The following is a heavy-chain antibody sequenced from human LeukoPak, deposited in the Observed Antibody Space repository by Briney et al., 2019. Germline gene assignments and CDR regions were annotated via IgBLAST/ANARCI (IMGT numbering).Heavy chain of an antibody. CDR2: ISAYNGNT. CDR1: GYTFTSYG. D-gene: IGHD1-14*01. J-gene: IGHJ6*03. CDR3: AGDSKTGGYYYYMDV. V-gene: IGHV1-18*01. Sequence: GASVKVSCKASGYTFTSYGISWVRQAPGQGLEWMGWISAYNGNTNYAQKLQGRVTMTTDTSTSTAYMELRSLRSDDTAVYYCAGDSKTGGYYYYMDVWGKGTTVTISS.